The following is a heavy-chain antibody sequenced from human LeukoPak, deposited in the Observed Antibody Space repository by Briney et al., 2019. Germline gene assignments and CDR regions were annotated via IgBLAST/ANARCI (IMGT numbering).Heavy chain of an antibody. CDR2: ISYDGSNK. CDR1: GFTFSSYA. J-gene: IGHJ4*02. Sequence: GRSLRLSCAASGFTFSSYAMSWVRQAPGKGLEWVAVISYDGSNKYYADSVKGRFTISRDNSKNTLYLQMNSLRAEGTAVYYCARVSTGYSGYDSDFDYWGQGTLVTVSS. D-gene: IGHD5-12*01. V-gene: IGHV3-30-3*01. CDR3: ARVSTGYSGYDSDFDY.